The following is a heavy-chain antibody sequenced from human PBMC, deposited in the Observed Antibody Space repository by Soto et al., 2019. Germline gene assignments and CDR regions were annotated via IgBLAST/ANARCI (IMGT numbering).Heavy chain of an antibody. CDR3: ARGELAAAAVDY. V-gene: IGHV4-31*03. Sequence: QVQLQESGPGLVKPSQTLSLTCTVSGGSISSGGYYWSWIRQHPGKGLEWIGYIYYSGSTYYNPYLKSRVTISVDTTKNQFSLKLSSVTAADTAVYYCARGELAAAAVDYWGQGTLVTVSS. D-gene: IGHD6-13*01. CDR2: IYYSGST. J-gene: IGHJ4*02. CDR1: GGSISSGGYY.